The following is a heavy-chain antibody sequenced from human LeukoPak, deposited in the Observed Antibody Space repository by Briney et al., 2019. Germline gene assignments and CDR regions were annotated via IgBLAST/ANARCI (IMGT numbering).Heavy chain of an antibody. Sequence: GGSLRLSCAASGFAVNSNYMSWVRQAPGKGLEWVSVIYSAGTTFYVDSVKGRLSISRDNSKNTVYLHMDSLRAEDTAVYYCAGGVLPYYFDYWGQGTLVTVSA. D-gene: IGHD3-3*01. CDR3: AGGVLPYYFDY. J-gene: IGHJ4*02. V-gene: IGHV3-66*01. CDR2: IYSAGTT. CDR1: GFAVNSNY.